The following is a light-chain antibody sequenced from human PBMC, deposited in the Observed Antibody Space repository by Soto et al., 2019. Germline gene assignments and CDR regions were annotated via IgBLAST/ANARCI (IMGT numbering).Light chain of an antibody. CDR1: QSLLYSDGNTH. Sequence: DVVMTQSPLSLPVTLGQPASISCRSSQSLLYSDGNTHLNWFHQRPGQSPRRLIYKVSNRDSGVPDRDSGSGSGTAFTLKISRVAAADVGVYYCMQGTHWPPYTFGQGTKLEIK. CDR3: MQGTHWPPYT. CDR2: KVS. V-gene: IGKV2-30*01. J-gene: IGKJ2*01.